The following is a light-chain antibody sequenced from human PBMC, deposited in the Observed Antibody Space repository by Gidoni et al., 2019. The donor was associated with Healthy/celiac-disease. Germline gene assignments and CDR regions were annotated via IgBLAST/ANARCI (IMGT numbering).Light chain of an antibody. Sequence: DIQMTQSPSTLSASVGDRVTITCRASQSISSWLSWYQQKPGKAPKLLIYKASSLESGVPSRFSGSGSGTEVTLTSSSLQPDDFATYYCQQYNSYPFTFGPGTKVDIK. CDR2: KAS. V-gene: IGKV1-5*03. J-gene: IGKJ3*01. CDR1: QSISSW. CDR3: QQYNSYPFT.